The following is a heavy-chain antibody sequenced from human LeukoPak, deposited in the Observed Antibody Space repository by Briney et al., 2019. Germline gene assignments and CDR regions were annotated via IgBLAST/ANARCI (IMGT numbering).Heavy chain of an antibody. CDR2: IYPGDSDT. D-gene: IGHD2-15*01. CDR1: GYRFTSYW. Sequence: GEALKISCKGSGYRFTSYWIGWVRQLPGKGLEWMGIIYPGDSDTSYSQSFHGQVTISADKYISTAYLQWSSLKASDTAMYYCARRELGYCSGGSGQQFSGGLDPWGQGTLVTVSS. V-gene: IGHV5-51*01. J-gene: IGHJ5*02. CDR3: ARRELGYCSGGSGQQFSGGLDP.